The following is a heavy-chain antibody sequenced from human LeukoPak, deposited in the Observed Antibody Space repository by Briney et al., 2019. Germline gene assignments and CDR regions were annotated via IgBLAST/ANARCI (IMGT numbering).Heavy chain of an antibody. J-gene: IGHJ6*04. D-gene: IGHD6-6*01. Sequence: ASVKVSCKASGYTFTGYYMHWVRQATGQGLEWMGWINPNSGGTNYAQKFQGRVTMTRDTSISTAYMELSRLRSDDTAVYYCARVPNSSSKEMDVWGKGTTVTVSS. CDR2: INPNSGGT. V-gene: IGHV1-2*02. CDR1: GYTFTGYY. CDR3: ARVPNSSSKEMDV.